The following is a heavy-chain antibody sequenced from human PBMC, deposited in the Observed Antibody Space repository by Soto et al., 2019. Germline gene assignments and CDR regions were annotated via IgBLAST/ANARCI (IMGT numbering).Heavy chain of an antibody. Sequence: PGGALRLSCAASGVNFGLSFMIWMRQRPGQGLVQVPFISHNSDYTNYADSVRGRFTISSDNDKSSIYLQMNSLRADDKAVYYVASIHYGRLDYWSQGTL. V-gene: IGHV3-11*06. CDR3: ASIHYGRLDY. J-gene: IGHJ4*02. CDR2: ISHNSDYT. CDR1: GVNFGLSF. D-gene: IGHD4-17*01.